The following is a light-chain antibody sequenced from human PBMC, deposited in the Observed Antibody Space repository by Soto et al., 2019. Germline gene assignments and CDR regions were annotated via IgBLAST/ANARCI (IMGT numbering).Light chain of an antibody. Sequence: EIVLTQSPGTLSLSPGEGATLSCRASQSVSSTFLAWYQQKPCQAPRLLIYAASSMSTGISDRFSVSGSVTDFTFTIRSLQPEDFAVYYCQQDCSSPFTFGPGTKVDRK. CDR3: QQDCSSPFT. CDR1: QSVSSTF. CDR2: AAS. V-gene: IGKV3-20*01. J-gene: IGKJ3*01.